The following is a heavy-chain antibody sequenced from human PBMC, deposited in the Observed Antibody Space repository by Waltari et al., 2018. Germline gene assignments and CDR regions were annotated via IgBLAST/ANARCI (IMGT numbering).Heavy chain of an antibody. J-gene: IGHJ5*02. V-gene: IGHV4-59*01. D-gene: IGHD3-3*01. CDR1: GGSISSYY. Sequence: QVQLQESGPGLVKPSETLSLTCTVSGGSISSYYWSWIRQPPGKGLDCIGYIYYSGSTNYNPSLKSRVTISVDTSKNQFSLKLSSVTAADTAVYYCARFYDLWSGYYTIPWLDPWGQGTLVTVSS. CDR3: ARFYDLWSGYYTIPWLDP. CDR2: IYYSGST.